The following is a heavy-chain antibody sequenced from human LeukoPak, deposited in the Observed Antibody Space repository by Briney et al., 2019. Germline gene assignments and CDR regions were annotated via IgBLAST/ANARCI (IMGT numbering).Heavy chain of an antibody. CDR2: INEDESEK. J-gene: IGHJ4*02. CDR3: VRGLFYFDS. Sequence: PGGSLRLSCLASGITSNNYWMAWVRQAPGKGLEWMANINEDESEKYYVDSVRGRFTISRDNAKNSLYLHMNNLRAEDTAVYFCVRGLFYFDSWGQGALVTVSS. V-gene: IGHV3-7*01. CDR1: GITSNNYW.